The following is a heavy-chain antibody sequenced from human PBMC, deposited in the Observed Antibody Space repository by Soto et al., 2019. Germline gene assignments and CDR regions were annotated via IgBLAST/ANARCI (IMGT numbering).Heavy chain of an antibody. CDR3: ARAFGSPYYYGMDV. CDR2: ISNTGRT. D-gene: IGHD3-16*01. Sequence: SETRSLSCTVSRGSITRGAHSSTCIRQHPGKGMEWIGYISNTGRTYYNPSLKSRLSISLDTSENQFSLKLTSVTAADTAIYYCARAFGSPYYYGMDVWGQGTTVTVSS. J-gene: IGHJ6*02. V-gene: IGHV4-31*03. CDR1: RGSITRGAHS.